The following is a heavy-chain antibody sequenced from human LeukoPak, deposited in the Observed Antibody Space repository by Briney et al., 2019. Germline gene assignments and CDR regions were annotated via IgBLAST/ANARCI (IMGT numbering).Heavy chain of an antibody. Sequence: PSETLSLTCTVSGGSISRHYWSWIRQPPGKGLEWIGYIYYSGSTNYNPSLKSRVTISVDTSKNQFSLKLSSVTAADTAVYYCARDLRRGTSGGSLDPWGQGTLVTVSS. CDR1: GGSISRHY. D-gene: IGHD2-2*01. CDR2: IYYSGST. J-gene: IGHJ5*02. V-gene: IGHV4-59*11. CDR3: ARDLRRGTSGGSLDP.